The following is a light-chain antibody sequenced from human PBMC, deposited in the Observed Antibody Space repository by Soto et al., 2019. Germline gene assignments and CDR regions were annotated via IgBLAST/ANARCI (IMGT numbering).Light chain of an antibody. CDR1: QGIRND. Sequence: DIQMIQSPSSLSASVGDRVTITCRASQGIRNDLGCYQQKPGKAPKCLIYPASSLQSGVPSRFSGSGSGTEFTRTSSSLQPEEAATYYCLQHNSYPLTFGGGTKVEIK. CDR3: LQHNSYPLT. J-gene: IGKJ4*01. CDR2: PAS. V-gene: IGKV1-17*01.